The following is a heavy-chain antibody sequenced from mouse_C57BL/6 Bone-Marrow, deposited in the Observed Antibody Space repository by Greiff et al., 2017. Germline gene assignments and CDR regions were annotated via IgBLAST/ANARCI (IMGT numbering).Heavy chain of an antibody. CDR1: GFTFSDFY. J-gene: IGHJ1*03. V-gene: IGHV7-1*01. Sequence: DVMLVESGGGLVQSGRSLRLSCATSGFTFSDFYMEWVRQAPGKGLEWIAASRNKANDYTTAYSASVKGRFIVSRDTSQSILYLQMNAVRAEYTAIYYCARDEDVWGTGTTVTVSS. CDR3: ARDEDV. CDR2: SRNKANDYTT.